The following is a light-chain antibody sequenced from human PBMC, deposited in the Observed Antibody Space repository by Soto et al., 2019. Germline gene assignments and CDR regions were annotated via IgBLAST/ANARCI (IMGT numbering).Light chain of an antibody. CDR2: KAS. J-gene: IGKJ1*01. Sequence: DIQMTQSPSTLSASIGERVTITCRASQSISSWLAWYQQKPGKAPKLLIYKASTLQSGVPSRFRGSGSGTEFTLTISSLQPDDFATYYCQHYNSYSEAFGQGTKVEFK. CDR1: QSISSW. CDR3: QHYNSYSEA. V-gene: IGKV1-5*03.